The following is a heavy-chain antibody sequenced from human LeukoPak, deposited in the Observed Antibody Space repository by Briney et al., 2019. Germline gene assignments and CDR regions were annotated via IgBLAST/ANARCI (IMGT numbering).Heavy chain of an antibody. CDR2: ISSSANYR. CDR3: ARVDDSNTPGLEY. Sequence: PGGSLRLSCAASGFTFSDYYMSWIRQAPGKGLEWVSYISSSANYRIHADSVKGRFTISRDNAKKSLYLQMNSLRAEDTAMYYRARVDDSNTPGLEYWGQGTLVTVSS. CDR1: GFTFSDYY. J-gene: IGHJ4*02. D-gene: IGHD3-22*01. V-gene: IGHV3-11*03.